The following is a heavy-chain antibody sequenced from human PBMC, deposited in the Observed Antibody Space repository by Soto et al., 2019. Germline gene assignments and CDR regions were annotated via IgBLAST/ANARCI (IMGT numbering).Heavy chain of an antibody. J-gene: IGHJ6*02. CDR1: GFTVNSNY. CDR3: AKGDGLILAV. CDR2: TNTGGTT. D-gene: IGHD1-26*01. V-gene: IGHV3-53*02. Sequence: EVQVLATGGGLIQPGGSLRLSCAASGFTVNSNYMSWVRQSPGEGLQWVSITNTGGTTYYADSVKGRFTVSRDNSKNTLYLQMNSLIAEDTAVYYCAKGDGLILAVWGQGTTVSVSS.